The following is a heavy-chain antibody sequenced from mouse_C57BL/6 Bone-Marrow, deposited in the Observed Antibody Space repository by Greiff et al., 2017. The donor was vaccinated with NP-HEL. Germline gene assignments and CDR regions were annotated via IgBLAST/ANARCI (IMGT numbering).Heavy chain of an antibody. J-gene: IGHJ1*03. CDR3: ARSGITEYFDV. CDR2: IYPRSGNT. CDR1: GYTFTSYG. Sequence: VQLQQSGAELARPGASVKLSCKASGYTFTSYGISWVKQRTGQGLEWIGEIYPRSGNTYYNEKFKGKATLTADKSSSTAYMELRSLTSEDSAVYFCARSGITEYFDVWGTGTTVTVSS. D-gene: IGHD2-4*01. V-gene: IGHV1-81*01.